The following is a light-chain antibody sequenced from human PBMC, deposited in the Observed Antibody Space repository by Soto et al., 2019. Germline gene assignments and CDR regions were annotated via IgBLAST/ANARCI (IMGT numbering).Light chain of an antibody. Sequence: QPVLTQPPSASGSPGQSVTISCTGTSSDVGGYNYVSWYQQHPGKAPKLMIYEVSKRPSGVPDRFSGSKSGNTASLTVSGLQAEDEADYYCSSYAVSTLVVFGGGTKLTVL. CDR3: SSYAVSTLVV. CDR1: SSDVGGYNY. CDR2: EVS. J-gene: IGLJ2*01. V-gene: IGLV2-8*01.